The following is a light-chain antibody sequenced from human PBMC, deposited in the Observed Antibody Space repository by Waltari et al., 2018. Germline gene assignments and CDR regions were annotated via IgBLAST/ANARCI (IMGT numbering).Light chain of an antibody. CDR2: DAS. CDR3: QHRGHWPPDAT. V-gene: IGKV3-11*01. Sequence: EIVLTQSPATLSLSPGERATLSCRASQSVANPLAWYQQKPGQSPRLLIYDASNRATGIPARFSGSGSGTDFTLTISSLEPEDFAVYYCQHRGHWPPDATFCPGTKVDIK. J-gene: IGKJ3*01. CDR1: QSVANP.